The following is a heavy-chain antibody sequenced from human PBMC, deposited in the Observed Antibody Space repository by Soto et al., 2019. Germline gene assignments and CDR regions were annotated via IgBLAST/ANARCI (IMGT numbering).Heavy chain of an antibody. J-gene: IGHJ3*01. V-gene: IGHV3-30-3*01. CDR2: LSFDGSNK. CDR3: ARDHSFEVVEDGFDV. CDR1: GFSLTSYS. D-gene: IGHD2-2*01. Sequence: GGSLRLSCAASGFSLTSYSVNWVRQAPGKGLEWVAILSFDGSNKFYGDSVKGRFTISRDSPKNTVYLQMTSLTTEDTAVYYCARDHSFEVVEDGFDVWGQGTTVTVSS.